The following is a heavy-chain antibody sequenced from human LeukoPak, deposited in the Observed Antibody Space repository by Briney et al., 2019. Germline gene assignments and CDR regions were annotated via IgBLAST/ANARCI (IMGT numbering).Heavy chain of an antibody. CDR1: GFTFSSYA. V-gene: IGHV3-30-3*01. Sequence: GGALRLSCAASGFTFSSYAMHWVRQAPGKGLEWVAVISYDGSNKYYADSVKGRFTISRDNSKNTLYLQMNSLRAEDTAVYYCAREFDYWGQGTLVTVSS. CDR3: AREFDY. J-gene: IGHJ4*02. CDR2: ISYDGSNK.